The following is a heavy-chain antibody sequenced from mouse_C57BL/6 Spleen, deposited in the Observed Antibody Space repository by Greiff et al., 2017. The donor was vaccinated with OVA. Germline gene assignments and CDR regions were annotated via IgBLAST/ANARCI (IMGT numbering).Heavy chain of an antibody. V-gene: IGHV1-69*01. CDR2: IDPSDSYT. CDR1: GYTFTSYW. D-gene: IGHD1-1*01. J-gene: IGHJ3*01. Sequence: VQLQQSGAELVMPGASVKLSCKASGYTFTSYWMHWVKQRPGQGLEWIGEIDPSDSYTNYNQKFKGKSTLTVDKSSSTAYMQLSSLTSEDSAVYYCARRGRLRGFAYWGQGTLVTVSA. CDR3: ARRGRLRGFAY.